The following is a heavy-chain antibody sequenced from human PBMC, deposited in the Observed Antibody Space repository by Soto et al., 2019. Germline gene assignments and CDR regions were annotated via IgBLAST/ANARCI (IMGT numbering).Heavy chain of an antibody. CDR2: INPSGGST. CDR3: ARDRATSQLLIGY. Sequence: ASVKVSCKASGYTFTGYYMHWVRQAPGQGLEWMGIINPSGGSTSYAQKFQGRVTMTRDTSASTVYMELSSLRYEDTAVYYCARDRATSQLLIGYWGQGTLVTVSS. CDR1: GYTFTGYY. D-gene: IGHD2-2*01. V-gene: IGHV1-46*01. J-gene: IGHJ4*02.